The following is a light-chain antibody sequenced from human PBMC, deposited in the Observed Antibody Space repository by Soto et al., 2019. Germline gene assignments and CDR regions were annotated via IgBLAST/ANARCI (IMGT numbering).Light chain of an antibody. J-gene: IGLJ1*01. CDR2: DVS. CDR1: SRDVGGYNS. Sequence: QSALTQPASVSGSPGRSIAISCPGSSRDVGGYNSVSWYQQQPGKVPKLMIYDVSSRPSGVSNRFSGSKSGNTASLTISGLQAEDEGDYYCSSYTTGGSYVFGTGTKLTVL. CDR3: SSYTTGGSYV. V-gene: IGLV2-14*01.